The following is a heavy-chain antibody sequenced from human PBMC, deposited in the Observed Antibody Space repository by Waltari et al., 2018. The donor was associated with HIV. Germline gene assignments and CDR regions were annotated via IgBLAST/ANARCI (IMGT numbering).Heavy chain of an antibody. CDR2: IYTSGST. CDR1: GGSISSGSYY. J-gene: IGHJ4*02. V-gene: IGHV4-61*02. D-gene: IGHD3-3*01. CDR3: ARWSGYYRSFHY. Sequence: QVQLQESGPGLVKPSQTLSLTCTVYGGSISSGSYYWNWIRQPAGKGLEWIGRIYTSGSTTATPSRKSRFTISIDTSKNHFSLKLSSVTAADTAVYYCARWSGYYRSFHYWGQGTLVTVSS.